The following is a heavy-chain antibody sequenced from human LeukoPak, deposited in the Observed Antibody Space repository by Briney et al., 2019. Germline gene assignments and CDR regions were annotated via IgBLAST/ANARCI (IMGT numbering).Heavy chain of an antibody. CDR2: INHSGST. Sequence: ETLSLTCAVNGGSFSGYYWSWIRQPPGKGLEWIGEINHSGSTNYNPSLKSRVTISVDTSKNQFSLKLSSVTAADTAVYYCARSWRRIAAAGTGEDYWGQGTLVTVSS. CDR1: GGSFSGYY. CDR3: ARSWRRIAAAGTGEDY. J-gene: IGHJ4*02. V-gene: IGHV4-34*01. D-gene: IGHD6-13*01.